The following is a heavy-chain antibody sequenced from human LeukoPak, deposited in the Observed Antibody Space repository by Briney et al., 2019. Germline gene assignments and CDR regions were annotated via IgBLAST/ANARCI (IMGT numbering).Heavy chain of an antibody. Sequence: GGSLRLSCAASGFTFSSCGMHWVRQAPGKGLEWVAVISYDGSNKYYADSVKGRFTISRDNSKNTLYLQMNSLRAEDTAVYYCAKDGAVAGTYYFDYWGQGTLVTVSS. CDR3: AKDGAVAGTYYFDY. CDR1: GFTFSSCG. V-gene: IGHV3-30*18. D-gene: IGHD6-19*01. CDR2: ISYDGSNK. J-gene: IGHJ4*02.